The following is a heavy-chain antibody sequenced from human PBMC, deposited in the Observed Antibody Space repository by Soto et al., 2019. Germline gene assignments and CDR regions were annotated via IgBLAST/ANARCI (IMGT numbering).Heavy chain of an antibody. J-gene: IGHJ4*02. CDR2: VYHNGNT. CDR3: ARAQVVAGTGGYY. D-gene: IGHD6-19*01. Sequence: SETLSLTCIVSGGSISSHYWSWIRQAPGKGLEWIGYVYHNGNTNNNPSLRSRVTISIDTSRNHFSLKLNSVTAADTAVYYCARAQVVAGTGGYYWGQGALVTVSS. CDR1: GGSISSHY. V-gene: IGHV4-59*11.